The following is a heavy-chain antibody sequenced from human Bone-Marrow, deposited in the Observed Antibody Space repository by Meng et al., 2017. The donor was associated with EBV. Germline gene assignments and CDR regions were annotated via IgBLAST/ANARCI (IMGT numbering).Heavy chain of an antibody. J-gene: IGHJ4*02. Sequence: VQLLRSGAGGNMPGSSVNVGFRTSGGIFRSDAVSWVRQAPGQGLEWMGGLIPMVGAPHYAQKFQGRVTIIADESTSTHSMQLNSLRSEDTTMYYCASESGRGFTPDYWGQGTLVTVSS. V-gene: IGHV1-69*01. CDR2: LIPMVGAP. CDR1: GGIFRSDA. CDR3: ASESGRGFTPDY. D-gene: IGHD3-10*01.